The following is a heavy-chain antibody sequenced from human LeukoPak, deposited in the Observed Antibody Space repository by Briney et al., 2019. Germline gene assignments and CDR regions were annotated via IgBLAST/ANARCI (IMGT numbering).Heavy chain of an antibody. CDR1: GGSFSGYY. Sequence: PSETLPLTCAVYGGSFSGYYWSWIRQPPGKGLEWIGEINHSGSTNYNPSLKSRVTISVDTSKNQFSLKLSSVTAADTAVYYCARGADTRTYYDFWSGYLRTPYYYYGMDVWGQGTTVTVSS. CDR3: ARGADTRTYYDFWSGYLRTPYYYYGMDV. CDR2: INHSGST. D-gene: IGHD3-3*01. V-gene: IGHV4-34*01. J-gene: IGHJ6*02.